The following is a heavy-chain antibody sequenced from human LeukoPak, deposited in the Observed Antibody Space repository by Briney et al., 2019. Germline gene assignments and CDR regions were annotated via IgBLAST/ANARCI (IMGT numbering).Heavy chain of an antibody. CDR3: AKDRGDYGNTYDY. J-gene: IGHJ4*02. Sequence: GGSLRLSCAASGFTFSRFSMNWVRQAPGKGLEWVSSISSSGTYIYYANSVKGRFTISRDNSYNTLYLQMNSLRADDTAVYYCAKDRGDYGNTYDYWGQGTLVTVSS. D-gene: IGHD4-17*01. CDR2: ISSSGTYI. CDR1: GFTFSRFS. V-gene: IGHV3-21*04.